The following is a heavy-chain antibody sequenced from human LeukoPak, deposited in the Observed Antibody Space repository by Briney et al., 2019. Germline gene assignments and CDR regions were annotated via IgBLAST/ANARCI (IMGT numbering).Heavy chain of an antibody. V-gene: IGHV3-15*01. J-gene: IGHJ4*02. Sequence: GGSLRLSCAASGFTFSNAWMSWVRQAPGKGLEWVGHIKSKTDGETTDYAAPVKGRFTISRDDSKNTSYLQMNSLKTEDTAVYYCTTELVAAGKIDYWGQGTLVTASS. D-gene: IGHD6-13*01. CDR3: TTELVAAGKIDY. CDR1: GFTFSNAW. CDR2: IKSKTDGETT.